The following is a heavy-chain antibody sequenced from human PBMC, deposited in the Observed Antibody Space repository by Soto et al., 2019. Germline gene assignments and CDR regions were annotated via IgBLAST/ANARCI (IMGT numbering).Heavy chain of an antibody. J-gene: IGHJ3*01. CDR2: IHSDGSST. CDR3: ARGDRGAFDL. V-gene: IGHV3-74*01. CDR1: GFTFSYYW. D-gene: IGHD2-21*02. Sequence: EVQLVESEGGLVQPGGSLRLSCAASGFTFSYYWMHWVLQAPGQRLVWVSRIHSDGSSTTYADAETGRFTISRDNTKNTLYLQKNSLRAEDTAVYYCARGDRGAFDLGSQGTIVTVSS.